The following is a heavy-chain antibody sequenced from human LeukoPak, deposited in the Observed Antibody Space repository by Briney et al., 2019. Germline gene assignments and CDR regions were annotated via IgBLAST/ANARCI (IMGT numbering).Heavy chain of an antibody. CDR2: INHSGST. D-gene: IGHD2-2*01. Sequence: PXXTLSLTCAXXGGSFXGYYWSWIRQPPGKGLEWIGEINHSGSTNYNPSLKSRVTISVDTSKNQFSLKLSSVTAADTAVYYCARGAFMVVVPAAIRGVPYGMDVWGQGTTVTVSS. J-gene: IGHJ6*02. CDR3: ARGAFMVVVPAAIRGVPYGMDV. CDR1: GGSFXGYY. V-gene: IGHV4-34*01.